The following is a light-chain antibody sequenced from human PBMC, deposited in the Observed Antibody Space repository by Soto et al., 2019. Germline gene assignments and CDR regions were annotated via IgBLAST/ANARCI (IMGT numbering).Light chain of an antibody. Sequence: VMTQSPDTLSVSPGQTVTLSCTASQSVRSKLAWYKQKPGQDPRLFTYGASTRGTGIPARFSGIGCGTQFTLTISSLQSEDFAIYYCQQYNNWPTITFCQGTRLEIK. CDR1: QSVRSK. CDR2: GAS. J-gene: IGKJ5*01. V-gene: IGKV3-15*01. CDR3: QQYNNWPTIT.